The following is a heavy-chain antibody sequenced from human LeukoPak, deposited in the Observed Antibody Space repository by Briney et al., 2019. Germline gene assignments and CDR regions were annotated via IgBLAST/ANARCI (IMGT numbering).Heavy chain of an antibody. CDR1: GFSLSTFA. CDR3: ARAPVVSCRGAFCYPLDY. D-gene: IGHD2-15*01. CDR2: IAASDGYT. Sequence: PGGSLRLSCVASGFSLSTFAMSWVRQSPEKGLNWSPPIAASDGYTYHADSVKGRFTMSRDISRNTVYLQMNSLRVDDTAVYFCARAPVVSCRGAFCYPLDYWGHGILITVSS. J-gene: IGHJ4*01. V-gene: IGHV3-23*01.